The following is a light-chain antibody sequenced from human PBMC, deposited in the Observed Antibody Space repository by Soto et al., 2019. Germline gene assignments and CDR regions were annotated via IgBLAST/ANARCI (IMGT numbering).Light chain of an antibody. CDR1: QDISNY. CDR3: QHYYSYPWT. Sequence: AIRMTQSPSSLSASTGDRVTITCRASQDISNYLVWYQQKPGKAPKVLIHAASTLQGGVSSRFSGSGSGTYFTLTINRLHSEDFATYYCQHYYSYPWTFGQGTKVEV. J-gene: IGKJ1*01. V-gene: IGKV1-8*01. CDR2: AAS.